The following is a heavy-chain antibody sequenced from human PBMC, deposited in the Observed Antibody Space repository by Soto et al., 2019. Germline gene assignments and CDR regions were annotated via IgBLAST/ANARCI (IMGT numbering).Heavy chain of an antibody. V-gene: IGHV3-23*01. CDR1: GFTFSSYA. J-gene: IGHJ5*02. Sequence: EVQLLESGGGLVQPGGSLRLSCAASGFTFSSYAMSWVRQAPGKGLEWVSAISGSGGSTYYADSVKGRFTISRDNSKNSLYLQMNSLRAEDTAVYYCARGSGWWSWFDPWGQGTLVTVSS. D-gene: IGHD6-19*01. CDR3: ARGSGWWSWFDP. CDR2: ISGSGGST.